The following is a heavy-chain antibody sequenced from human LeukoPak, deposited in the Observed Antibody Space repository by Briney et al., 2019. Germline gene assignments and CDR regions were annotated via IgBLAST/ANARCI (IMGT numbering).Heavy chain of an antibody. Sequence: GRSLRLSCAASGFTFSSYGMHWVRQAPGEGLEWMAVISYDGNKQYYADSVKGQFTISRDNSKNTIYLQVNSLRPEDTAVYYCARDRGGWYKDALDVWGQGTMLTVSS. CDR1: GFTFSSYG. J-gene: IGHJ3*01. CDR2: ISYDGNKQ. D-gene: IGHD6-19*01. CDR3: ARDRGGWYKDALDV. V-gene: IGHV3-30*19.